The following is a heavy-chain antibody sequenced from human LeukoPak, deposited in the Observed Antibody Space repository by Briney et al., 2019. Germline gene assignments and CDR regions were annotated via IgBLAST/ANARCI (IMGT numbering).Heavy chain of an antibody. CDR3: ARDVESNWRERITIFGVVNWFDP. J-gene: IGHJ5*02. CDR1: GYTFTGYY. D-gene: IGHD3-3*01. CDR2: INPNSGGT. Sequence: AXVKVSCKASGYTFTGYYMHWVRQAPGQGLEWMGWINPNSGGTNYAQKFQGRVTMTRDTSISTAYMELSRLRSDDTAVYYCARDVESNWRERITIFGVVNWFDPWGQGTLVTVSS. V-gene: IGHV1-2*02.